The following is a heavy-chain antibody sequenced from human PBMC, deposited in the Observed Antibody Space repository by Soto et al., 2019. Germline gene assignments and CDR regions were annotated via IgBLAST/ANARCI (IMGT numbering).Heavy chain of an antibody. V-gene: IGHV4-61*08. D-gene: IGHD3-22*01. J-gene: IGHJ3*02. Sequence: PSETLSLTCTVSGGSISSGGYYWSWIRQHPGKGLEWIGYIYYSGSTNYNPSLKSRVTISVDTSKNQFSLKLSSVTAADTAVYYCARSGGRYYDSSGYYGAFDIWGQGTMVTVSS. CDR3: ARSGGRYYDSSGYYGAFDI. CDR1: GGSISSGGYY. CDR2: IYYSGST.